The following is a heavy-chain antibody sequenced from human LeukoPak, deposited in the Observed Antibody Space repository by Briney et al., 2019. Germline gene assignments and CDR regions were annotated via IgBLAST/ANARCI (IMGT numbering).Heavy chain of an antibody. CDR3: ARDRGSSAPSDAFDI. CDR2: INPSGGST. D-gene: IGHD2-2*01. V-gene: IGHV1-46*01. J-gene: IGHJ3*02. CDR1: GYTFTSYY. Sequence: ASVKVSCKASGYTFTSYYMHWVRQAPGQGLEWMGIINPSGGSTSYAQKFQGRVTMTRDTSTSTVYMELSSLRSEDTAVYYCARDRGSSAPSDAFDIWGQGTMVTVSS.